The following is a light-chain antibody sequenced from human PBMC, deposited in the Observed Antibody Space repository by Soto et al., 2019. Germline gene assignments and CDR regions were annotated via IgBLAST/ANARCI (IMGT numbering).Light chain of an antibody. V-gene: IGKV3-11*02. Sequence: EIVLTQSPATLSLSPGERATLSCRASQSVNSFLAWYQQKPGQPPRLLIYDASNRATGIPARFSGSGSGRDFTLTISSLEPEDFAVYYCQQRSNWPSTFDGGTKVEIK. CDR1: QSVNSF. CDR2: DAS. J-gene: IGKJ4*01. CDR3: QQRSNWPST.